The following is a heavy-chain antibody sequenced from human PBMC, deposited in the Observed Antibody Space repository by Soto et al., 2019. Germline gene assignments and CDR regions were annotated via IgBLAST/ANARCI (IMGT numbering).Heavy chain of an antibody. V-gene: IGHV3-7*04. Sequence: GGSLRLSCAASGFTFSSFWMSWVRQAPGKGLEWVANIKEDGSEKYYVDSVKGRFTISRDNAKNSLYLQMNSLRAEDTAVYYCVRGRWNFDYWGQGILVTVSS. J-gene: IGHJ4*02. CDR2: IKEDGSEK. CDR1: GFTFSSFW. D-gene: IGHD2-15*01. CDR3: VRGRWNFDY.